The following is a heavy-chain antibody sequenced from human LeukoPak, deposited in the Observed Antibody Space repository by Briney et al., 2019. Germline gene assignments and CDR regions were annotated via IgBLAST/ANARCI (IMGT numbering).Heavy chain of an antibody. J-gene: IGHJ5*02. CDR1: GGSISSSGCY. D-gene: IGHD2-15*01. Sequence: SETLSLTCTVSGGSISSSGCYWGWIRQPPGKGLEWIGSIYYSGSTYYNPSLKSRVTISVDTSKNQFSLKLSSVTAADTAVYYCARHKGPVVAALHWFDPWGQGTLVTVSS. CDR3: ARHKGPVVAALHWFDP. CDR2: IYYSGST. V-gene: IGHV4-39*01.